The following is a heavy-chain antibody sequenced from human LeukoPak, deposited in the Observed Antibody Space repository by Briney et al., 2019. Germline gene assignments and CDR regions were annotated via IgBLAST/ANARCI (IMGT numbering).Heavy chain of an antibody. D-gene: IGHD4-23*01. V-gene: IGHV3-7*01. Sequence: GGSLRLSCAGSGFPFSYYWMAWVRQAPGKGLEWVANMKEDGGEINYVDSVKGRFTISRDNAKNSLDLQMNSLRVDDTAVYYCVRDRGYSTFDYWGQGTLVIVSS. CDR2: MKEDGGEI. CDR3: VRDRGYSTFDY. J-gene: IGHJ4*02. CDR1: GFPFSYYW.